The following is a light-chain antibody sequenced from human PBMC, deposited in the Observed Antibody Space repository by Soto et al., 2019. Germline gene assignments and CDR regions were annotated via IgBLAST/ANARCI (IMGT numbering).Light chain of an antibody. V-gene: IGLV2-11*01. CDR1: SSDVGGYSY. Sequence: QSALTQPRSVSGSPGHSVTISCTGTSSDVGGYSYVSWYQQHPGKAPKLIISGVSKRPSGVPDRFSGSKFGNTASLTISGLQAEDEAHYYCCTYAGSSFYVFGTGTKVTVL. J-gene: IGLJ1*01. CDR3: CTYAGSSFYV. CDR2: GVS.